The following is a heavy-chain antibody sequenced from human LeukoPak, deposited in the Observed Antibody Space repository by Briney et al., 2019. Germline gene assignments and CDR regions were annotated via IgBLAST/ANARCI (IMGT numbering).Heavy chain of an antibody. CDR3: AREGNSYGSNWFDP. CDR1: GGSISSSSYY. V-gene: IGHV4-39*07. Sequence: SETLSLTCTVSGGSISSSSYYWGWIRQPPGKGLEWIGSIDYSGSTNYNPSFKSRVTISLETSKNQFSLKLSSVTAADTAVYYCAREGNSYGSNWFDPWGQGTLVTVSS. J-gene: IGHJ5*01. D-gene: IGHD5-18*01. CDR2: IDYSGST.